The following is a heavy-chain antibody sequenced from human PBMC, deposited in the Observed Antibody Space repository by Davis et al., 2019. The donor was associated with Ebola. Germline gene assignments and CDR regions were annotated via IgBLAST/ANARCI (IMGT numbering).Heavy chain of an antibody. J-gene: IGHJ6*02. CDR1: RFTFSTYA. V-gene: IGHV3-30*04. CDR2: ISYDGTNK. CDR3: ARGAPPTYYYYGMDV. Sequence: GESLKISCVASRFTFSTYAMHWVRQAPGKGLEWVAVISYDGTNKYHADFVKGRFTISRDNSKNTLFLQMSSLTPEDTAVYYCARGAPPTYYYYGMDVWGQGTLVTVSS.